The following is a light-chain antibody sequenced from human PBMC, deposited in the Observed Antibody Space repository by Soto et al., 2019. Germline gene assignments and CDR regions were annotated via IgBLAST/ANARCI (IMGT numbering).Light chain of an antibody. CDR1: SSNIGNNA. J-gene: IGLJ3*02. V-gene: IGLV1-36*01. CDR2: YDD. CDR3: AAWDDSLNGPNWV. Sequence: QSVLTQPPSVSEAPRQRVTISCSGSSSNIGNNAVNWYQQLPGKAPKLLIYYDDLLPSGVSDRFSRSKSGTSASLAISGLQSEDEADYYCAAWDDSLNGPNWVFGGGTKLTVL.